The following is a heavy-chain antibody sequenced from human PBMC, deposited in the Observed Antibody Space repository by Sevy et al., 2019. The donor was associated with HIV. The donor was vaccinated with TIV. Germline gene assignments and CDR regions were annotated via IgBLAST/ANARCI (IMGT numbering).Heavy chain of an antibody. CDR2: IYPGDSET. Sequence: GGSLRLSCKGSGYSFTSYWIAWVRQMPGKGLECMGIIYPGDSETRYSPSFQGQVTISADKSISTAYVQWSSLKASDSAMYYCARLKQPFYYHYGMDVWGQGTTVTVSS. J-gene: IGHJ6*02. CDR1: GYSFTSYW. V-gene: IGHV5-51*01. D-gene: IGHD6-13*01. CDR3: ARLKQPFYYHYGMDV.